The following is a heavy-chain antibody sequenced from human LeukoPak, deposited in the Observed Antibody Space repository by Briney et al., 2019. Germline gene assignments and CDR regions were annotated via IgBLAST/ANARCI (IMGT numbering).Heavy chain of an antibody. Sequence: SETLSLTCTVSRYSISSGYYWAWIRQPPGKGLEWIGSIYHSGSAYYDASLKSRVTMSVDTSKNQFSLNLNSVTAADTAVYYCARVGGYGYYYYYMDVWAKGPRSPSP. V-gene: IGHV4-38-2*02. J-gene: IGHJ6*03. CDR1: RYSISSGYY. CDR2: IYHSGSA. D-gene: IGHD5-12*01. CDR3: ARVGGYGYYYYYMDV.